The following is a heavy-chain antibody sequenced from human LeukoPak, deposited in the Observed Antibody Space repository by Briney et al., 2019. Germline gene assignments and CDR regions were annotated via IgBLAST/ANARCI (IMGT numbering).Heavy chain of an antibody. CDR1: GFTFSSYA. Sequence: GGSLRLSCAASGFTFSSYAMSWVRQAPGKGLEWVSAISGSGGSTYYADSVKGRFTISRGNSKNTLYLQMNSLRAEDTAVYYCAKDEGYCSSTSCSHDAFDIWGQGTMVTVSS. J-gene: IGHJ3*02. CDR3: AKDEGYCSSTSCSHDAFDI. D-gene: IGHD2-2*01. V-gene: IGHV3-23*01. CDR2: ISGSGGST.